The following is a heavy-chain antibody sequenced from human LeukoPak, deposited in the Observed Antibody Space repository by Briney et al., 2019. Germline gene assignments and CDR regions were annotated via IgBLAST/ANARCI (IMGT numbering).Heavy chain of an antibody. J-gene: IGHJ4*02. CDR1: GYTFTGYY. CDR2: INPNSGGT. D-gene: IGHD5-18*01. CDR3: ARGIYSYGYYYFDY. V-gene: IGHV1-2*02. Sequence: ASVKVSCKASGYTFTGYYMHWVRQAPGQGLEWMGWINPNSGGTNYAQKFQGRVTMTRDTSISTAYMELSRLRSEDTAVYYCARGIYSYGYYYFDYWGQGTLVTVSS.